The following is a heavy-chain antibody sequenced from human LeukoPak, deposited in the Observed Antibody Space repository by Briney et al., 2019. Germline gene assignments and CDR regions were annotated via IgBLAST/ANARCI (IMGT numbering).Heavy chain of an antibody. CDR1: GFTFSSYW. Sequence: GGSLRLSCAPSGFTFSSYWMSWVRQAPGKGVEWVANIKQDGSEKYYVDSVKGRFTISRDNAKNSLYLQMNSLRAEDTAVYYCARDKDKWLRFGGLNWFDPWGQGTLVTVSS. J-gene: IGHJ5*02. CDR2: IKQDGSEK. CDR3: ARDKDKWLRFGGLNWFDP. V-gene: IGHV3-7*03. D-gene: IGHD5-12*01.